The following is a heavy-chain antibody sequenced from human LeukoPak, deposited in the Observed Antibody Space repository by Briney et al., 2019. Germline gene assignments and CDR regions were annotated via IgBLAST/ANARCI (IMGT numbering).Heavy chain of an antibody. CDR2: ISAYNGNT. D-gene: IGHD6-19*01. V-gene: IGHV1-18*01. CDR1: GYPFSTYG. CDR3: VRDRSGSGYFRY. Sequence: GASVKVSCKASGYPFSTYGISWLRQAPGQGLEWMGWISAYNGNTKYAEKVQDRVTLTTDTSTTTAYMELRSLTSHDTAVYYCVRDRSGSGYFRYWGQGTLVTVSS. J-gene: IGHJ4*02.